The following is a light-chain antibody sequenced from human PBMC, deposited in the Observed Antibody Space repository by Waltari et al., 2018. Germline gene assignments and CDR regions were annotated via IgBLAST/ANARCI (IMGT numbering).Light chain of an antibody. J-gene: IGLJ1*01. CDR2: EGS. V-gene: IGLV2-23*01. CDR3: CSFAGSNTYV. Sequence: HSALTQPASVSGSPGQSITTSCTGARSDVGSYNLVSWYQQHPGKAPKLMIYEGSKRPPGVSNRFSGSKSGNTGSLTISGLQTEDEADYYCCSFAGSNTYVLGTGTKVSVL. CDR1: RSDVGSYNL.